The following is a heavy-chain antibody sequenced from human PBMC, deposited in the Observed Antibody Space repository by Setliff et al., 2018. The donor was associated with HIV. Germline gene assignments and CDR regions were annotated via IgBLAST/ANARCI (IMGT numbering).Heavy chain of an antibody. V-gene: IGHV1-2*02. CDR2: INPNSGGT. CDR3: ARDLRTRGYGPYYFDY. D-gene: IGHD5-12*01. J-gene: IGHJ4*02. Sequence: ASVKVSCKASGYSFARYGLSWVRQAPGQGLEWMGWINPNSGGTNYAQKFQGRATMTRDTSISTAYMELSRLRSDDTAVYYCARDLRTRGYGPYYFDYWGQGTLVTVSS. CDR1: GYSFARYG.